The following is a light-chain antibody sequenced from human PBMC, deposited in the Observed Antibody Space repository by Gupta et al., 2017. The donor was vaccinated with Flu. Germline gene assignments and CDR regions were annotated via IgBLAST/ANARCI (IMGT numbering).Light chain of an antibody. CDR3: ATWDDSRSGVV. V-gene: IGLV1-47*01. J-gene: IGLJ2*01. CDR2: RNN. Sequence: QSVLTQPPSASAAPGQRVTISCSGCGYKIGSRDVYWYQQHPVPAPKLLVYRNNQRPSGVPDRFSGSKSGSSASLTISVLRSEDEADYYCATWDDSRSGVVFGGGTKVTVL. CDR1: GYKIGSRD.